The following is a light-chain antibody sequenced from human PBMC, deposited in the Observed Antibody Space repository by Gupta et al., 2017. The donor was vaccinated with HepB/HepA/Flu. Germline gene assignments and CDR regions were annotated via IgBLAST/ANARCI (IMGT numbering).Light chain of an antibody. CDR1: QSVSSN. Sequence: EIVMTPSPATLSVSPGESATLSCRASQSVSSNLAWYQQKPGQAPRLLIYGASTRATGIPARFSGSGSGTEFTLTISSLQSEDFAVYYWQQYNNWPPWTFGQGTKVDIK. CDR3: QQYNNWPPWT. CDR2: GAS. V-gene: IGKV3-15*01. J-gene: IGKJ1*01.